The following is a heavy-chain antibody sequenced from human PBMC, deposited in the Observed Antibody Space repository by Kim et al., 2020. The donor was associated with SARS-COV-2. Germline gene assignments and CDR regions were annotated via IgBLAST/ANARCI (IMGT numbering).Heavy chain of an antibody. CDR3: AREMGVGSFDY. D-gene: IGHD3-16*01. V-gene: IGHV1-69*01. Sequence: ANYAQKFQGRVTITADESTSTAYMELSSLRSEDTAVYYCAREMGVGSFDYWGQGTLVTVSS. J-gene: IGHJ4*02. CDR2: A.